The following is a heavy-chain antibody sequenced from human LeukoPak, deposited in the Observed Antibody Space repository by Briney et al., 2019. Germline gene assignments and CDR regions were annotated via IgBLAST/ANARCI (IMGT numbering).Heavy chain of an antibody. CDR3: ARDLGNWGWNDF. D-gene: IGHD7-27*01. CDR1: GFTFSSYV. V-gene: IGHV3-33*01. CDR2: IWYDGFNK. J-gene: IGHJ4*02. Sequence: TGRSLRLSCAASGFTFSSYVMHWVRQAPGKGLEWVAVIWYDGFNKYYADSVKGRFTISRDNSKNTPYLQMNSLRAEDTAVYYCARDLGNWGWNDFWGQGTLVTVSS.